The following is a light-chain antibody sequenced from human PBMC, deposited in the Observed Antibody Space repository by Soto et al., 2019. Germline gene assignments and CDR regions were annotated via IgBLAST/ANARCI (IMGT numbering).Light chain of an antibody. V-gene: IGLV2-14*01. CDR2: DVS. CDR1: SSDVGGYNY. J-gene: IGLJ1*01. Sequence: QSALTQPASVSGSPGQSITISCTGTSSDVGGYNYVSWYQQHPGKAPKLMIYDVSNRPSGVSNRFSGSKSGNTASLTISGLQAEDEDDYYCSSYTSSSTSLFGTGTKVTVL. CDR3: SSYTSSSTSL.